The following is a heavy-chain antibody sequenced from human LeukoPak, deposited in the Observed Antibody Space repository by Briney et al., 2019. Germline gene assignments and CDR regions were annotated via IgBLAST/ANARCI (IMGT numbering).Heavy chain of an antibody. CDR2: MYYSGGT. J-gene: IGHJ3*02. CDR1: GGSISNYY. Sequence: SETLSLTCTVSGGSISNYYWSWIRQSPGKGLAWIGYMYYSGGTNYNPSLRSRVTISVDTSKNQFSLKLTSVTAADTAVYYCARVRRYSGRSDVFDIWGQGTMVTVSS. D-gene: IGHD1-26*01. CDR3: ARVRRYSGRSDVFDI. V-gene: IGHV4-59*01.